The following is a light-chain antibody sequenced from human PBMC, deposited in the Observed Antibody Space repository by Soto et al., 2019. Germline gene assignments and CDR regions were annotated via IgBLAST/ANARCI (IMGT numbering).Light chain of an antibody. Sequence: EVVMTQSPATLSVSPGERATLSCRASQSVNSNYLAWYQQKPGQPPRLLIYGISTRATGNPDRFSASGSGTEFTLTISSLQPEDFAIYYCQQHTQWPITFGQGTRLEMK. CDR2: GIS. CDR3: QQHTQWPIT. V-gene: IGKV3D-15*01. J-gene: IGKJ5*01. CDR1: QSVNSN.